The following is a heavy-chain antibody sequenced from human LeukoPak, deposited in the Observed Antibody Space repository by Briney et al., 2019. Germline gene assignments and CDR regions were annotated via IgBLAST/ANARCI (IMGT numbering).Heavy chain of an antibody. CDR2: MNPNSGNT. V-gene: IGHV1-8*03. J-gene: IGHJ4*02. D-gene: IGHD3-3*01. Sequence: ASVTVSCKASGYTFTSYDINWVRQATGQGLEWMGWMNPNSGNTGYAQKFQGRVTITRNTSISTAYMELSSLRSEDTAVYYCARGLGWDDFWSGYYTGSGLTVLDYWGQGTLVTVSS. CDR3: ARGLGWDDFWSGYYTGSGLTVLDY. CDR1: GYTFTSYD.